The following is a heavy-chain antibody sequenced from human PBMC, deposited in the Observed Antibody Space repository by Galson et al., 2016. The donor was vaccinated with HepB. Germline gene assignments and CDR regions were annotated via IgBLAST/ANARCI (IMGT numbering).Heavy chain of an antibody. Sequence: SLRLSCATSGFTLRTYDMHWVRQTAGKDLEWVSAITPGGDTFYGDFVKGRFTVPREDAKNSVHLQMNNLRAEDTAIYYCVREAMGVEGLCYLDSWGQGTLVTVSS. J-gene: IGHJ4*02. V-gene: IGHV3-13*01. CDR3: VREAMGVEGLCYLDS. D-gene: IGHD3-3*01. CDR2: ITPGGDT. CDR1: GFTLRTYD.